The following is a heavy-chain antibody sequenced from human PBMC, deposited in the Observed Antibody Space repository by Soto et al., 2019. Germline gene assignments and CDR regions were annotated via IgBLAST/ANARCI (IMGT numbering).Heavy chain of an antibody. CDR2: IYNSGST. Sequence: SETLSLTCTVSGDSVSRYYWNWIRQPPGKGLEWIGYIYNSGSTNYNPSLKSRVTISVDTSKNQFSLTLTSVTAADTAVYYCARAPTYSYGSGTPYYFYAMDVRGQGTTVTVSS. CDR1: GDSVSRYY. CDR3: ARAPTYSYGSGTPYYFYAMDV. V-gene: IGHV4-59*02. J-gene: IGHJ6*02. D-gene: IGHD3-10*01.